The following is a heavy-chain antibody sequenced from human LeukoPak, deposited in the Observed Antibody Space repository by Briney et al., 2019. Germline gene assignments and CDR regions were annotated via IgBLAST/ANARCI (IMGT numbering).Heavy chain of an antibody. CDR2: IKQDGSET. Sequence: GTLSLTCAVSGGSISSDNWWSWVRQPPGKGLEWVANIKQDGSETYYVDSVKGRFTISRDNVKNSLYLQMNSLRAEDTAVYYCARDLLVGGSGYHYWGQGTLVTVSS. V-gene: IGHV3-7*01. D-gene: IGHD3-22*01. J-gene: IGHJ4*02. CDR1: GGSISSDNW. CDR3: ARDLLVGGSGYHY.